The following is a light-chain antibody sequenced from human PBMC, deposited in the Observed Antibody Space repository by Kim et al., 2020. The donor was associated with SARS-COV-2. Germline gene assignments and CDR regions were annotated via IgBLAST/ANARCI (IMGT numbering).Light chain of an antibody. CDR3: SSYTATNTYV. J-gene: IGLJ1*01. V-gene: IGLV2-14*03. Sequence: QSALTQPASVSGSPGQSITISCTGTTSDVAGYNYVSWHQQHPGKAPKLMIYDVTNRPSGVSNRFSGSKSANTASLTISGLQAEDEADYYCSSYTATNTYVFGSGTKVTVL. CDR2: DVT. CDR1: TSDVAGYNY.